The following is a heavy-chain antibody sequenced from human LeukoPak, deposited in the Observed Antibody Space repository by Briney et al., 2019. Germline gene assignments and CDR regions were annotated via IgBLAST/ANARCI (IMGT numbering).Heavy chain of an antibody. CDR3: AKGTVAGRQRAPPKEWFDP. CDR2: IRSKPYGGTT. Sequence: GSLRLSCTASGFTFDDYALTWVRQAPGKGLEWVGFIRSKPYGGTTEYAASVKGRFAISRDDSKSIAYLQMNSLRAEDSAVYYCAKGTVAGRQRAPPKEWFDPWGQGTLVTVSS. D-gene: IGHD6-6*01. V-gene: IGHV3-49*04. J-gene: IGHJ5*02. CDR1: GFTFDDYA.